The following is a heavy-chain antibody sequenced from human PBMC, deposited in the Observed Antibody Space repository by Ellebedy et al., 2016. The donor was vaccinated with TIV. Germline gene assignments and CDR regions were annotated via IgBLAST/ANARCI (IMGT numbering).Heavy chain of an antibody. CDR1: GFPFSNSN. CDR3: ARDGDTKAAATILDY. V-gene: IGHV3-21*06. Sequence: PGGSLRLSCAVSGFPFSNSNMTWIRQAPGKGLEWVSSVNLVSNYMLYADSVKGRFTVSRDNARNSLYLQMSSLRAEDTAVYYCARDGDTKAAATILDYWGQGTLVTVSS. D-gene: IGHD2-15*01. J-gene: IGHJ4*02. CDR2: VNLVSNYM.